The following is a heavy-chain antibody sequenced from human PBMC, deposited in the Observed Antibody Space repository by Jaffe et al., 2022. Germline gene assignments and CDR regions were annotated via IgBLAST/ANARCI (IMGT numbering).Heavy chain of an antibody. CDR2: INHSGST. CDR1: GGSFSGYY. D-gene: IGHD2-2*01. V-gene: IGHV4-34*01. CDR3: AREYCSSTSWVTGLDLWYYYYMDV. Sequence: QVQLQQWGAGLLKPSETLSLTCAVYGGSFSGYYWSWIRQPPGKGLEWIGEINHSGSTNYNPSLKSRVTISVDTSKNQFSLKLSSVTAADTAVYYCAREYCSSTSWVTGLDLWYYYYMDVWGKGTTVTVSS. J-gene: IGHJ6*03.